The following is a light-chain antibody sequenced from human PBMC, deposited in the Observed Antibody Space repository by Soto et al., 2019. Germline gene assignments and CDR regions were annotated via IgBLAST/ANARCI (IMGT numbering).Light chain of an antibody. CDR3: PQYGSSVT. J-gene: IGKJ5*01. CDR2: DES. V-gene: IGKV3-20*01. CDR1: LIVVSSH. Sequence: EIVLTQSPGTPSLSPRARATPSRRASLIVVSSHLAWYQQKPGQSPRLLIYDESSRATGIPDRFSGSGSGTDFTLNINRLEPDDFAVYYCPQYGSSVTVGQVTRLEIK.